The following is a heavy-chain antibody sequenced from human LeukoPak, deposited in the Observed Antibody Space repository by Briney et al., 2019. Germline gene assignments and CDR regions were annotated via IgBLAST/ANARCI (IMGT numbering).Heavy chain of an antibody. D-gene: IGHD5-18*01. CDR1: GGSVSSGAYY. CDR3: ARIRGYSYGFEDY. V-gene: IGHV4-31*03. CDR2: IYYSGST. Sequence: SETLSFTCTVSGGSVSSGAYYWSWIRQHPGKGLEWIGYIYYSGSTYYNPSLKSRVTISVDTSKNQFSLKLSSVTAADTAVYYCARIRGYSYGFEDYWGQGTLVTVSS. J-gene: IGHJ4*02.